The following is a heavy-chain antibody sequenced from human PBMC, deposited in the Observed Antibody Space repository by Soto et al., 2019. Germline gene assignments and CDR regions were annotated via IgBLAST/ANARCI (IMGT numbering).Heavy chain of an antibody. J-gene: IGHJ3*02. Sequence: QVQLVQSGAEVKKPGSSVKVSCKASGGTFNTYTISWVRQAPGQGLEWMGRIIPILGIAKYAQKFQGRVTITTAKSTSTAYMELSSLSSEDTAVYSCAREMAVAGKWSEVFDIWGQGTMVTVSS. D-gene: IGHD6-19*01. CDR3: AREMAVAGKWSEVFDI. CDR2: IIPILGIA. CDR1: GGTFNTYT. V-gene: IGHV1-69*02.